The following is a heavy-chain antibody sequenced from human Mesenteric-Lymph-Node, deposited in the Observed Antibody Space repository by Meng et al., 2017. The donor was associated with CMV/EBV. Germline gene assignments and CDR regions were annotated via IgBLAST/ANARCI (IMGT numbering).Heavy chain of an antibody. J-gene: IGHJ6*02. CDR3: VKDGKSGSIDGDYYYYAMDI. CDR1: GFNFRSFG. V-gene: IGHV3-30*02. D-gene: IGHD1-26*01. CDR2: IRYDGGRK. Sequence: GESLKISCVALGFNFRSFGMHWVRQAPGKGLEWLTFIRYDGGRKDDADSVRCRFTVSRDKYKNTVYLQMSGLKREDTAVYYCVKDGKSGSIDGDYYYYAMDIWGQGTTVTVSS.